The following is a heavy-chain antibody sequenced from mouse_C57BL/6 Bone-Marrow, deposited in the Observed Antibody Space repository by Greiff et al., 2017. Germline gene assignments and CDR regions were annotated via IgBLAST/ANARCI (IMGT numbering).Heavy chain of an antibody. CDR3: ARVGSNEGFAY. CDR1: GFTFSDYY. Sequence: DVKLVESGGGLVQPGGSLKLSCAASGFTFSDYYMYWVRQTPEKRLEWVAYISNGGGSTYYPDTVKGRFTISRDNAKNTLYLQMSRLKSEDTAMYYCARVGSNEGFAYWGQGTLVTVSA. D-gene: IGHD2-5*01. V-gene: IGHV5-12*01. CDR2: ISNGGGST. J-gene: IGHJ3*01.